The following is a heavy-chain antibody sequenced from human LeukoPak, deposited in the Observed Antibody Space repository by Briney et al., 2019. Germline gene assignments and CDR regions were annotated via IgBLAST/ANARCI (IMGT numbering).Heavy chain of an antibody. V-gene: IGHV3-74*01. D-gene: IGHD3-10*02. CDR3: ATVFDRISCVCSSPDY. Sequence: GGSLRLSCEASGFPLSRHLMRWVRQAPGKGLVWVSRGSTDGTTTTYADSVQGRFTVSRDNAKNTLFLQMNDLRPEDTALYFRATVFDRISCVCSSPDYWGQGTLVTVSS. J-gene: IGHJ4*02. CDR2: GSTDGTTT. CDR1: GFPLSRHL.